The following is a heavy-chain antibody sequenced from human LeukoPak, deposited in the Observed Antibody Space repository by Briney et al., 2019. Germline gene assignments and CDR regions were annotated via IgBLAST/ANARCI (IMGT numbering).Heavy chain of an antibody. CDR1: GYSFTTYW. V-gene: IGHV5-51*01. CDR2: IYPDDSDI. Sequence: GESLKISCKGSGYSFTTYWIGWVRQMPGKGLEWMGIIYPDDSDIRYSPSFEGQVTISADKSISTAYLQWSSLKASDTAMYYCARQDGSTRDFDYWGQGTLVTVSS. J-gene: IGHJ4*02. CDR3: ARQDGSTRDFDY. D-gene: IGHD1-7*01.